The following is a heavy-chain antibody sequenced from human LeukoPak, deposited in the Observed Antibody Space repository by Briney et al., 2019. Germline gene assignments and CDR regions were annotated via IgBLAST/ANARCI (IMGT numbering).Heavy chain of an antibody. D-gene: IGHD2-2*01. CDR3: ARGPDIVVVPAAIREDY. Sequence: SETLSLTCAVYGGSFSGYYWSWIRQPPGKGLEWIGEINHSGSTNYNPSLKSRVTISVDTSKNQFSLKLSSVTAADTAVYYCARGPDIVVVPAAIREDYWGQGTLATVSS. CDR1: GGSFSGYY. J-gene: IGHJ4*02. CDR2: INHSGST. V-gene: IGHV4-34*01.